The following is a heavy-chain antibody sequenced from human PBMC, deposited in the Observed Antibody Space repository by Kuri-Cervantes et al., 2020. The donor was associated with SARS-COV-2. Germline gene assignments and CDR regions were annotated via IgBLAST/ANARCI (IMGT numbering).Heavy chain of an antibody. CDR1: GGSFNDYW. CDR3: ARHMAGTFDY. CDR2: IKHSGST. D-gene: IGHD2-21*01. Sequence: ESLKISCAVYGGSFNDYWWSWVRQPPGTGLEWIGDIKHSGSTNCNPSLKSRVTISVDTSKNQFSLKLSSVTAADTAVYYCARHMAGTFDYWGQGTLVTVSS. J-gene: IGHJ4*02. V-gene: IGHV4-34*01.